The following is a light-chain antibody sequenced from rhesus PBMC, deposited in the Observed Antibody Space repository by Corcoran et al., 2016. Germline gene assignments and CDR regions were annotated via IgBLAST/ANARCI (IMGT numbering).Light chain of an antibody. CDR2: KAS. Sequence: DIQMTQSPSSLSASVGDRVTLTCRASENVNNYLNWYQPNTGKAPKLLIYKASTLQSGVPSRFRGSGSGTDDTFTISSRQPEDVATYYCQHGYGTPYSFGQGTKVEIK. J-gene: IGKJ2*01. V-gene: IGKV1-74*01. CDR1: ENVNNY. CDR3: QHGYGTPYS.